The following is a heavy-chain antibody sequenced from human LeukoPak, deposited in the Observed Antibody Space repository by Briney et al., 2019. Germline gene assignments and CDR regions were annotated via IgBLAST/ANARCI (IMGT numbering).Heavy chain of an antibody. CDR1: GYTFTSYG. V-gene: IGHV1-18*01. Sequence: GASVKVSCKASGYTFTSYGISWVRQAPGPGLEWMGWISVYNGNIHYAQKLQGRVTMTTDTFTSTAYMELRSLTSDDTAIYYCARDAPSVAVAGGPDYWGQGTLVSVSS. D-gene: IGHD6-19*01. J-gene: IGHJ4*02. CDR2: ISVYNGNI. CDR3: ARDAPSVAVAGGPDY.